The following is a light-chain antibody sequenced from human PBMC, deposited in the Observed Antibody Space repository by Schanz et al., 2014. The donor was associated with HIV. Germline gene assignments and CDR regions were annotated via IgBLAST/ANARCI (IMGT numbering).Light chain of an antibody. V-gene: IGKV3-15*01. Sequence: EIVMTQSPATLSVSPGERATLSCRASQSVSSNLAWYQQKPGQAPRLLIYGAFTRATGIPVRFSGRGSGTEFTLTISGLQSEDFALYYCQQYSDWPPSTFGQGTKVEIK. CDR2: GAF. CDR3: QQYSDWPPST. CDR1: QSVSSN. J-gene: IGKJ2*01.